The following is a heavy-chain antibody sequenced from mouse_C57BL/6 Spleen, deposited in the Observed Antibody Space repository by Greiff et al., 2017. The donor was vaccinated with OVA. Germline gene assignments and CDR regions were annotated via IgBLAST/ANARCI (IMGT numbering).Heavy chain of an antibody. J-gene: IGHJ4*01. CDR1: GYTFTDYY. D-gene: IGHD3-2*02. CDR2: INPNNGGT. CDR3: AQTAQATYYAMDY. Sequence: EVQLQQSGPELVKPGASVKISCKASGYTFTDYYMNWVKQSHGKSLEWIGDINPNNGGTSYNQKFKGKATLTVDKSSSTAYMELRSLTSEDSAVYYCAQTAQATYYAMDYWGQGTSVTVSS. V-gene: IGHV1-26*01.